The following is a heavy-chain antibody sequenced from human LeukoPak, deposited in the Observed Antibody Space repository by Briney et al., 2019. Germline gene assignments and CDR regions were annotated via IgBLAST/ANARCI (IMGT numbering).Heavy chain of an antibody. CDR2: IRSKAYGGTT. V-gene: IGHV3-49*04. D-gene: IGHD5-24*01. CDR3: TRGSGDGYNDN. Sequence: PGGSLSLSCTAYGFTFGDYAMSWVRQAPGKGLEWVGFIRSKAYGGTTEYLASVKGRFTISRDDSKSIAYLQMNSLKTEDTAVYYCTRGSGDGYNDNWGQGTLVTVSS. J-gene: IGHJ4*02. CDR1: GFTFGDYA.